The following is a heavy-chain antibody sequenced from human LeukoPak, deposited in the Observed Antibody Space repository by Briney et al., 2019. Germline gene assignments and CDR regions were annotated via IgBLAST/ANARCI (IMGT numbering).Heavy chain of an antibody. CDR2: IWYDGSNK. V-gene: IGHV3-33*01. J-gene: IGHJ3*02. Sequence: PGGSLRLSCAASGFTFSSYGMHWVRQAPGKGLEWVAVIWYDGSNKYYADSVKGRFTISRDNSMNTLYLQMNSLRAEDTAVYYCARDRGVFMVRGLKAFDIWGQGTMVTVSS. D-gene: IGHD3-10*01. CDR3: ARDRGVFMVRGLKAFDI. CDR1: GFTFSSYG.